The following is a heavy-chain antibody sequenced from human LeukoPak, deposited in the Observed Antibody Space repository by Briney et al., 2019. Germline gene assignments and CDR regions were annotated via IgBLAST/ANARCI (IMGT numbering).Heavy chain of an antibody. CDR1: GFTFSSYW. Sequence: GSLTLSCAASGFTFSSYWMSWVRPAPGKGLEWVANIMKDGGVQNYVDSVKGRFTISRDNPKKTVYLQMSSLRAEDTAVYYCLVTTRSRGFDYWGQGTLVTVSS. V-gene: IGHV3-7*01. D-gene: IGHD1/OR15-1a*01. CDR3: LVTTRSRGFDY. CDR2: IMKDGGVQ. J-gene: IGHJ4*02.